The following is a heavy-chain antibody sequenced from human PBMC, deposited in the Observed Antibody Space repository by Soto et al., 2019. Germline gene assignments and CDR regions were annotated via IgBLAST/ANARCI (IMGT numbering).Heavy chain of an antibody. CDR2: ISGSGGST. Sequence: GGSLRLSCAASGFTFSNYAMSWVRQAPGKGLEWVSSISGSGGSTWYADSVKGRFTISRDNSKNTLYLQMSSLRAEDTAVYYCARETRYSNYPIYYYYYMDVWGKGTTVTVSS. D-gene: IGHD4-4*01. CDR1: GFTFSNYA. CDR3: ARETRYSNYPIYYYYYMDV. J-gene: IGHJ6*03. V-gene: IGHV3-23*01.